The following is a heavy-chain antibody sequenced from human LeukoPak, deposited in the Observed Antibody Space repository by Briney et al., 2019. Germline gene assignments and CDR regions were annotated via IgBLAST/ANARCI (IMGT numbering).Heavy chain of an antibody. J-gene: IGHJ4*02. CDR1: GFTFSSYG. CDR3: AKDRGYSGYDCFDY. Sequence: QAGGSLRLSCAASGFTFSSYGMQWVRQAPGKGLEWVAVIWYDGSNKYYADSVKGRFTISRDNSKNTLYLQMNSLRAEDTAVYYCAKDRGYSGYDCFDYWGQGTLVTVSS. CDR2: IWYDGSNK. D-gene: IGHD5-12*01. V-gene: IGHV3-33*06.